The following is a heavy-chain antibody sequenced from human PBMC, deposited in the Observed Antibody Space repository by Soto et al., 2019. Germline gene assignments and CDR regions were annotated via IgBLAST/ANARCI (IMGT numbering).Heavy chain of an antibody. CDR1: GGSISSSSYY. V-gene: IGHV4-39*01. CDR2: IYYSGST. J-gene: IGHJ5*02. D-gene: IGHD3-3*02. CDR3: ARPKIAFYNGFDP. Sequence: QLQLQESGPGLVKPSETLSLTCTVSGGSISSSSYYWGWIRQPPGKGLEWIGSIYYSGSTYYNPSLKSRVTISVDTSKNQFSLKLSSVTAADTAVYYCARPKIAFYNGFDPWGQGTLVTVSS.